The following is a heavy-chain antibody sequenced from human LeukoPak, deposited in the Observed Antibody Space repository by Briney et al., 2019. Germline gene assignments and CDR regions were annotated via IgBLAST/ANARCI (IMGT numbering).Heavy chain of an antibody. V-gene: IGHV3-23*01. CDR3: AKDQDYGNLIGLFDY. J-gene: IGHJ4*02. D-gene: IGHD4-17*01. CDR2: ISGSGGST. CDR1: GFTFSSYS. Sequence: GGSLRLSCAASGFTFSSYSMSWVRQAPGKGLEWVSAISGSGGSTYYADSVKGRFTISRDNSKNTLYLQMNSLRAEDTAVYYCAKDQDYGNLIGLFDYWGQGTLVTVSS.